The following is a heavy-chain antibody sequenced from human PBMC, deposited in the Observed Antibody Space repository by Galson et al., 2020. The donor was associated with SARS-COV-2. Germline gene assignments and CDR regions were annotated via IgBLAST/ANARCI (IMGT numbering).Heavy chain of an antibody. CDR2: ISYDGSNK. J-gene: IGHJ4*02. Sequence: GESLKISCAASGFTFSSYGMHWVRQAPGKGLEWVAVISYDGSNKYYADSVKGRFTISRDNSKNTLYLQMNSLRAEDTAVYYCATPRFQGGSGWYYFDYWGQGTLVTVSS. D-gene: IGHD6-19*01. V-gene: IGHV3-30*03. CDR3: ATPRFQGGSGWYYFDY. CDR1: GFTFSSYG.